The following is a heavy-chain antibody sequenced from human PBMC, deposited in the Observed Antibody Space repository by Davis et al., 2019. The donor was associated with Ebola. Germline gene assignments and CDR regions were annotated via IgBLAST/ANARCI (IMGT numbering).Heavy chain of an antibody. J-gene: IGHJ4*02. V-gene: IGHV4-31*02. D-gene: IGHD3-3*01. CDR2: IYYSGST. CDR1: GFTFSSYW. CDR3: ARSIGGIFGVVTQFDY. Sequence: LRLSCAASGFTFSSYWMHWVRQHPGKGLEWIGYIYYSGSTYYNPSLKSRVTISVDTSKNQFSLKLSSVTAADTAVYYCARSIGGIFGVVTQFDYWGQGTLVTVSS.